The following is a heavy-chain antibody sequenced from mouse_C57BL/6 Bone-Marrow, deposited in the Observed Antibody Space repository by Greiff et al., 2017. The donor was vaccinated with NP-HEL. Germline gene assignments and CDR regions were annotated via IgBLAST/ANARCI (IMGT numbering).Heavy chain of an antibody. V-gene: IGHV1-15*01. D-gene: IGHD2-2*01. J-gene: IGHJ3*01. Sequence: VQLQQSGAELVRPGASVTLSCKASGYTFTDYEMHWVKQTPVHGLEWIGAIDPETGGTAYNQKFKGKAILTADKSSSTAYMELRSLTSEDSAVYYCTIPYGYDRAWFAYWGQGTLVTVSA. CDR3: TIPYGYDRAWFAY. CDR2: IDPETGGT. CDR1: GYTFTDYE.